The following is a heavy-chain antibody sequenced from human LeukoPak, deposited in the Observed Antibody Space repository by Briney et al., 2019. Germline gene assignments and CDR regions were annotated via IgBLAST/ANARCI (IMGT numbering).Heavy chain of an antibody. CDR3: ARGPISNWFDP. CDR1: GYSFTSYW. CDR2: IDPSDSYT. J-gene: IGHJ5*02. Sequence: GESLRISCKGSGYSFTSYWINWVRQMPGKGLEWMGRIDPSDSYTNYSPSFQGHVSISADKSISTAYLQWSSLKAPDTAMYYCARGPISNWFDPWGQGTLVTVSS. V-gene: IGHV5-10-1*01.